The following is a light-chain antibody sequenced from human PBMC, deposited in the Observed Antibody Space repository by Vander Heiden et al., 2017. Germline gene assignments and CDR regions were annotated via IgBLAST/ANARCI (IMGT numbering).Light chain of an antibody. J-gene: IGLJ2*01. Sequence: QSALTQPPSASGSLGQSVTISCTGSDNDVGAYHYISWYQKHPSKAPALMIHDRNMPPSGVPGRFSGSKSDNTASLTVNGLQAEDEGDYYCSSYAVSDNLIFDGGTKLTV. V-gene: IGLV2-8*01. CDR2: DRN. CDR3: SSYAVSDNLI. CDR1: DNDVGAYHY.